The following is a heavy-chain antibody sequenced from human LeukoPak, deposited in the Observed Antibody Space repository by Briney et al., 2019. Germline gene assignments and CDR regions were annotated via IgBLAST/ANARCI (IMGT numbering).Heavy chain of an antibody. CDR2: ISGSGGST. CDR1: GFTFSSYA. V-gene: IGHV3-23*01. J-gene: IGHJ4*02. CDR3: ARIRQAARFDY. Sequence: GSLRLSCAASGFTFSSYAMSWVRQAPGKGLEWVSAISGSGGSTYYADSVKGRFPISRDNSKNTLNLQMNSLRAEDTAVYYCARIRQAARFDYWGQGTLVTVSS. D-gene: IGHD6-6*01.